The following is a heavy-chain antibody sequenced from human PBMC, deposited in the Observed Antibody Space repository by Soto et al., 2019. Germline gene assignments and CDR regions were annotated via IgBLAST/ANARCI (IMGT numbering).Heavy chain of an antibody. CDR3: ASWDGHWNDNY. Sequence: WASVKVSCKASGGTFSSYAISWVRQAPGQGLEWMGGIIPIFGTANYAQKFQGRVTITADESTSTAYMELSSLRSEDTAVYYCASWDGHWNDNYWGQGTLVTVSS. CDR1: GGTFSSYA. CDR2: IIPIFGTA. D-gene: IGHD1-1*01. V-gene: IGHV1-69*13. J-gene: IGHJ4*02.